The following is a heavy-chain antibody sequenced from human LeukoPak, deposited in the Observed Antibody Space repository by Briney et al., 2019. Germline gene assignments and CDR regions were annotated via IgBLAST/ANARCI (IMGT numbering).Heavy chain of an antibody. Sequence: GTVNVSCKASGHTFTNYCITWVRQAPGQGLEWMGWISAYTGNTNYAQNLQDRVTMTTDTSTSTAYMELRSLRSDDTAVYYCATDSNGWFGDYWGQGTLVTVS. CDR2: ISAYTGNT. V-gene: IGHV1-18*01. D-gene: IGHD6-19*01. CDR1: GHTFTNYC. J-gene: IGHJ4*02. CDR3: ATDSNGWFGDY.